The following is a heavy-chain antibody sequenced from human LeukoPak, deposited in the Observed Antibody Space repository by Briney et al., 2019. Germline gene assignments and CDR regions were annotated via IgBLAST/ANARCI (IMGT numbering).Heavy chain of an antibody. CDR2: ISAYNGNT. Sequence: ASVKVSCKASGYTFTSYGISWVRQAPGQGLERMGWISAYNGNTNYSQKLQGRVTMTTDTSTSTAYMELRRLRSDDTAVYYCARDPYYDFWSGVYWFDPWGQGTLVTVSS. D-gene: IGHD3-3*01. CDR1: GYTFTSYG. CDR3: ARDPYYDFWSGVYWFDP. V-gene: IGHV1-18*01. J-gene: IGHJ5*02.